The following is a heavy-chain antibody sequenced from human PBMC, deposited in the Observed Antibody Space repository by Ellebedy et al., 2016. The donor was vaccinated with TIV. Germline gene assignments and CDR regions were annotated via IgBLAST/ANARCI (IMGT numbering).Heavy chain of an antibody. CDR2: IIPISGTA. CDR3: ARDRRGGSYYYGMDV. Sequence: AASVKVSCKASGGIFSSYAISWVRQALGQGLEWMGGIIPISGTANYAQKFQGRVTISADESTSTAYMELSSVRPEDTAVYYCARDRRGGSYYYGMDVWGQGTTVTVSS. D-gene: IGHD3-10*01. J-gene: IGHJ6*02. CDR1: GGIFSSYA. V-gene: IGHV1-69*13.